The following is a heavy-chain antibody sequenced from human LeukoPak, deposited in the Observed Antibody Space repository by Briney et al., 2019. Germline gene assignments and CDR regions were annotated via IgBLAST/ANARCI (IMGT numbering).Heavy chain of an antibody. D-gene: IGHD3-9*01. Sequence: PSETVSLTCGVFGVSINDYYWSWIRQSPGKGLEWIGEISHTEGTRYNPSLESRVTMSVGTSENQLSLKLIFVTAADMAVYYCARIRCGHSGSVCYNHWGLGTLVTVSS. CDR1: GVSINDYY. V-gene: IGHV4-34*01. CDR2: ISHTEGT. J-gene: IGHJ1*01. CDR3: ARIRCGHSGSVCYNH.